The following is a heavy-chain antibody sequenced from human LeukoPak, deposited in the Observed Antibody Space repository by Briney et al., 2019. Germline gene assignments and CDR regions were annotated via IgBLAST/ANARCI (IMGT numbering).Heavy chain of an antibody. CDR3: AKGGGATATHLLDY. CDR1: GFTFSSYS. V-gene: IGHV3-30*02. D-gene: IGHD1-26*01. J-gene: IGHJ4*02. Sequence: PGGSLRLSCAASGFTFSSYSMNWVRQAPGKGLEWVAFIRYDGTNKYYADSVKGRFTISRDNSKNTLYLQMNSLRAGDTAVYYCAKGGGATATHLLDYWGQGTLVTVSS. CDR2: IRYDGTNK.